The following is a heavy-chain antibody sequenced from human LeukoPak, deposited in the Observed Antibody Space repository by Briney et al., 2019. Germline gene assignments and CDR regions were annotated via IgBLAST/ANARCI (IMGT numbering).Heavy chain of an antibody. J-gene: IGHJ6*02. Sequence: SSETLSLTCAVYGGSFSGYYWNWIRQPPGKGLEWIGEINHSGSTNYNPSLKSRVTISVDTSKNQFSLKLSSVTAADTAVYYCARGLAAAARYYYYGMDVWGQGTTVTVSS. D-gene: IGHD6-13*01. CDR2: INHSGST. V-gene: IGHV4-34*01. CDR1: GGSFSGYY. CDR3: ARGLAAAARYYYYGMDV.